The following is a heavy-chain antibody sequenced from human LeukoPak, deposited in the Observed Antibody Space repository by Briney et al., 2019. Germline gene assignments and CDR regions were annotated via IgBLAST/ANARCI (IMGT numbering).Heavy chain of an antibody. V-gene: IGHV1-69*13. Sequence: SVKVSCKASGGTFSSYAISWVRQAPGQGLEWMGGIIPIFGTANYAQKFQGRVTITADESTSTAYMELSSLRSEDTAVYYCARDRGYGDYVLGDYYGMDVWGQGTTVTVSS. CDR2: IIPIFGTA. J-gene: IGHJ6*02. CDR1: GGTFSSYA. CDR3: ARDRGYGDYVLGDYYGMDV. D-gene: IGHD4-17*01.